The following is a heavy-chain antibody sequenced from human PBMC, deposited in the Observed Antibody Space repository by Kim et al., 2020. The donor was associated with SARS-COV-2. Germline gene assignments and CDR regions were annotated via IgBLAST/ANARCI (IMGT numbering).Heavy chain of an antibody. Sequence: SETLSLTCTVSGGSISSRSWWSWVRQPPGKGLEWIGEIYHSGTINYNPSLKSRVTISVDKSKNQFSLKLTSVTAADTAVYYCARAMFDSSGYYYDWGQGTLVTVSS. D-gene: IGHD3-22*01. CDR1: GGSISSRSW. CDR3: ARAMFDSSGYYYD. V-gene: IGHV4-4*02. J-gene: IGHJ4*02. CDR2: IYHSGTI.